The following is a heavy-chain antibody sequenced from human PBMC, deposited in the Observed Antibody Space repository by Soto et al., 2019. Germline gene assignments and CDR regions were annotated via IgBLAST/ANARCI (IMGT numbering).Heavy chain of an antibody. CDR1: GFTVSSNY. Sequence: EVQLVESGGGLVQPGGSLRLSCAASGFTVSSNYMSWVRQAPGKGLEWVSVIYSGGSTYYADSVKGRFTISRDNSKNTLYLKMNSLRDKDTAVYYCARDPPTVPAAFSSWGQGTLVTVSS. CDR3: ARDPPTVPAAFSS. J-gene: IGHJ5*02. CDR2: IYSGGST. V-gene: IGHV3-66*01. D-gene: IGHD2-2*01.